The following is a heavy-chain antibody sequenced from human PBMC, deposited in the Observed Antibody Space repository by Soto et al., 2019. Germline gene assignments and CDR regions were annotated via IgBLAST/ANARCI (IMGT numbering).Heavy chain of an antibody. D-gene: IGHD2-2*01. V-gene: IGHV1-69*04. J-gene: IGHJ4*02. CDR3: AREIYCSSTSCPVDY. CDR2: IIPILGIA. Sequence: ASVKVSCKASGGTFSSYTISWVRQAPGQGLEWMGRIIPILGIANYAQKFQGRVTITADKSTSTAYMELSSLRSEDTAVYYCAREIYCSSTSCPVDYWGQGTLVTVSS. CDR1: GGTFSSYT.